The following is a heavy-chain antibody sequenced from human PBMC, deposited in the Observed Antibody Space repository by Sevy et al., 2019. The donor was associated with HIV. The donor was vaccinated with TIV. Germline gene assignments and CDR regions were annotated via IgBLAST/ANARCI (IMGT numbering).Heavy chain of an antibody. J-gene: IGHJ6*02. Sequence: GESLKISCKGSGYIFSNYWIAWVRQMPGKGLEWMGIIYPGDSDSRYSPSFQGQVTISADKSISTAFLQWSSLKASDXXXXXXXXXXXXXXXXXXYYTMDIWGQGTTVTVSS. CDR3: XXXXXXXXXXXXYYTMDI. CDR1: GYIFSNYW. V-gene: IGHV5-51*01. CDR2: IYPGDSDS.